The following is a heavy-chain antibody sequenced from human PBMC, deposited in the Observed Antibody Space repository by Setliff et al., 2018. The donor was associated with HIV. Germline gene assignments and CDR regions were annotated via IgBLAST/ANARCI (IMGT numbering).Heavy chain of an antibody. J-gene: IGHJ6*03. CDR1: GGSFSDYY. CDR3: ARPGRASYYYYMDV. V-gene: IGHV4-34*01. CDR2: INHSGSA. Sequence: PSQTLSLTCAVYGGSFSDYYWSWIRQPPGKGLEWIGEINHSGSANFSPSLKSRVTISVDTSKNQFSLKLSSVTAADTAVYYCARPGRASYYYYMDVWGKGTTVTVSS. D-gene: IGHD3-10*01.